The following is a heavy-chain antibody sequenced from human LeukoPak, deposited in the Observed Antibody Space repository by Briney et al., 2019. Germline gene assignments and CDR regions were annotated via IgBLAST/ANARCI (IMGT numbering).Heavy chain of an antibody. J-gene: IGHJ4*02. Sequence: GGSLRLSCAASGFTFNNFAMSWVRQAPGKGLEWASAISGSGGSTYYADSVKGRFTISRDNSKNTLYLQMNSLRAEDTAVYCAKDPDCTSGVCYTFFDYWGQGTLVTVSS. CDR1: GFTFNNFA. CDR2: ISGSGGST. D-gene: IGHD2-8*01. V-gene: IGHV3-23*01. CDR3: AKDPDCTSGVCYTFFDY.